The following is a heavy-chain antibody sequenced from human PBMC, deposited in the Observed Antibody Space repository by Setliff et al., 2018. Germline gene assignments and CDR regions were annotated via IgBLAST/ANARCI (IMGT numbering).Heavy chain of an antibody. CDR2: ISAYNGNT. D-gene: IGHD3-16*01. CDR3: ARDRRMGEERGHAFDI. J-gene: IGHJ3*02. CDR1: GYTFTNYG. V-gene: IGHV1-18*01. Sequence: GASVKVSCKASGYTFTNYGINWVRQAPGQGLEWLGWISAYNGNTHYAQKLQGRVTMTTDTSTSTAYMELRSLRSDDTAVYYCARDRRMGEERGHAFDIWGQGTMVTVSS.